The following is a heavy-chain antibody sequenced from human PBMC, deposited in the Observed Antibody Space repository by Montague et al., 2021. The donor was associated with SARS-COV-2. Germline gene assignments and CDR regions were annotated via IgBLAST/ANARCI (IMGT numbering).Heavy chain of an antibody. CDR1: GGSISSSNYY. CDR3: ARTSKLRESSSGNYYYHAMDV. CDR2: LYNGGTT. J-gene: IGHJ6*02. Sequence: SETLSLTCNVSGGSISSSNYYWGWIRQPPGKGLEWIGNLYNGGTTYYSPSLKSRVTISVDTSKNHFSLNMASVTAADTAVYYCARTSKLRESSSGNYYYHAMDVWGQGTTVTVSS. D-gene: IGHD3-16*01. V-gene: IGHV4-39*02.